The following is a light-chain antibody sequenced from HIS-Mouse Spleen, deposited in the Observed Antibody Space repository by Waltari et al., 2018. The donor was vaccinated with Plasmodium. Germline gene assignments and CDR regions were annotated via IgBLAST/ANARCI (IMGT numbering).Light chain of an antibody. CDR2: LGS. V-gene: IGKV2-28*01. J-gene: IGKJ5*01. CDR1: QSLLHSNGYNY. CDR3: MQALQTPIT. Sequence: DIVMTQSLLSLPVTPGEPASISCRSSQSLLHSNGYNYLDWYLQKPGQSPQLLIYLGSNRASGVPDRVSGSGSGTDFTLKISRVEAEDVGVYYCMQALQTPITFGQGTRLEIK.